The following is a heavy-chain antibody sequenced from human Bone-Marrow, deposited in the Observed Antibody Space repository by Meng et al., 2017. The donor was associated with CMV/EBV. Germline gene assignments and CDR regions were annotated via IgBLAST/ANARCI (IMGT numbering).Heavy chain of an antibody. D-gene: IGHD2-2*01. CDR3: ARGLVPAATDYYYGMDV. CDR2: IIPIPDIR. CDR1: GGTFTTYT. V-gene: IGHV1-69*02. Sequence: SVKVSCKASGGTFTTYTFSWVRQAPGQGLEWMGRIIPIPDIRNYAQKFQGRVTITADKSTSTAYMELSSLRSEDTAVYYCARGLVPAATDYYYGMDVWGQGTTVTVSS. J-gene: IGHJ6*02.